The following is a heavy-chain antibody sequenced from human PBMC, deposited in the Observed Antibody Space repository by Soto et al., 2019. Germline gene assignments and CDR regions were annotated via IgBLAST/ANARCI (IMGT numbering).Heavy chain of an antibody. CDR2: LSYDGNNI. CDR3: ARGPIGDAAMVTNYFDY. CDR1: GFTFSNYA. V-gene: IGHV3-30-3*01. Sequence: QVQLVESGGGVVQPGRSLRLSCAASGFTFSNYAIHWVRQAPGKGLEWVAVLSYDGNNIHYADSVKGRFTVSRDNYKNTLFLQLNRLRDEDTALYYCARGPIGDAAMVTNYFDYWGQGTLVTVSS. D-gene: IGHD5-18*01. J-gene: IGHJ4*02.